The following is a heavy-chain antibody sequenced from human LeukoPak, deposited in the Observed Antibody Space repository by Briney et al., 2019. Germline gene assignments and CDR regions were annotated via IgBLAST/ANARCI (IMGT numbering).Heavy chain of an antibody. V-gene: IGHV3-33*06. D-gene: IGHD3-22*01. Sequence: GGSLTLSCAASRFTFSSYGMHWVRQAPGEGLEWVALIWFDGSNKYYADSVKGRFTISRDNSKSTLYLQMNSLRAEDTAVYFCAKRGVVIRVILVGFHKEAYYFDSWGQGALVTVSS. CDR2: IWFDGSNK. CDR1: RFTFSSYG. J-gene: IGHJ4*02. CDR3: AKRGVVIRVILVGFHKEAYYFDS.